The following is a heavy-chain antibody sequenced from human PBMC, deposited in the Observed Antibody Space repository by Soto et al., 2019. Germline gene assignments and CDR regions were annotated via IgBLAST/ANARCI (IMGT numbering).Heavy chain of an antibody. CDR3: ARSSGVAVNDAFDI. CDR1: GYTFTSYG. J-gene: IGHJ3*02. CDR2: ISAYNGNT. Sequence: GSVKVSCKASGYTFTSYGISWVRQAPGQGLEWMGWISAYNGNTNYAQKLQGRVTMTTDTSTSTAYMELRSLRSDDTAVYYCARSSGVAVNDAFDIWGQGTMVTVSS. V-gene: IGHV1-18*01. D-gene: IGHD3-22*01.